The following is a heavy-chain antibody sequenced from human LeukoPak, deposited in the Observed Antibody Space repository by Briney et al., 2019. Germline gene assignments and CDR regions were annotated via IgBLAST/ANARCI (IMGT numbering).Heavy chain of an antibody. CDR3: ARLTRDGYSIDY. Sequence: PSETLCLTCTVSGGSISSYYWSWIRQPPGKGLEWIGYIYYSGSTNYNPSLKSRVTISVDTSKNQFSLKLSSVTAADTAVYYCARLTRDGYSIDYWGQGTLVTVSS. J-gene: IGHJ4*02. D-gene: IGHD5-24*01. V-gene: IGHV4-59*01. CDR2: IYYSGST. CDR1: GGSISSYY.